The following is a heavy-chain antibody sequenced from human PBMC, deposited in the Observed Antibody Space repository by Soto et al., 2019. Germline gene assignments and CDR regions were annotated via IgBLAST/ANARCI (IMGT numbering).Heavy chain of an antibody. CDR2: IIPIFGTA. CDR1: GGTFSSYA. D-gene: IGHD6-19*01. V-gene: IGHV1-69*13. J-gene: IGHJ4*02. Sequence: ASVKVSCKASGGTFSSYAISWVRQAPGQGLEWMGGIIPIFGTANYAQKFQGRVTITADESTSTAYMELSGLRSEDTAVYYCARGWSSGAPVGPFDYWGQGTLVTVSS. CDR3: ARGWSSGAPVGPFDY.